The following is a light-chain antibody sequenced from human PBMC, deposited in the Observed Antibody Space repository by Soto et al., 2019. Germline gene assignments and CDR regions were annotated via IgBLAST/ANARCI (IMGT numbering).Light chain of an antibody. V-gene: IGLV2-14*01. Sequence: QSALTQPASVSGSPVQSITISCTGTSSDVGGYNYVSWYQQHPGKAPKLMIYDVSNRPSGVSDRFSGSKSGNTASLTISGLQAEDEDDYYYSSYTSSSTLEFGGGTKVTVL. J-gene: IGLJ2*01. CDR2: DVS. CDR3: SSYTSSSTLE. CDR1: SSDVGGYNY.